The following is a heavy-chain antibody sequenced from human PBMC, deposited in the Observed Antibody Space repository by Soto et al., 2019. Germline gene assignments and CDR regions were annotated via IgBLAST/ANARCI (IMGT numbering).Heavy chain of an antibody. CDR3: ANDWDSRGWCYKGGDY. D-gene: IGHD6-19*01. CDR1: GFTFSSYA. Sequence: EVQLLESGGGLVQPGGSLRLSCAASGFTFSSYAMSWVRQAPGKGLEWVSALSGSGGSTYYADSVKGRFTISRDNSKNTLYLQMNSLGAEDTAVYYCANDWDSRGWCYKGGDYGGQGTLVTVSS. V-gene: IGHV3-23*01. CDR2: LSGSGGST. J-gene: IGHJ4*02.